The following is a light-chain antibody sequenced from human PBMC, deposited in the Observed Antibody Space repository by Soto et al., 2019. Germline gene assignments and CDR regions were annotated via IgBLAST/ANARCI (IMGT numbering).Light chain of an antibody. V-gene: IGLV2-14*02. CDR1: SSDIGYYNL. CDR2: EVI. Sequence: QSVLTQPASVSGSPGQSITISCSGSSSDIGYYNLVSWYQRRPGAAPKLMVYEVIHRPSGVSNRFSGSKSGNTASLTISGLQAEDEADYYCISYISSSTSYVFGTGTKVTVL. CDR3: ISYISSSTSYV. J-gene: IGLJ1*01.